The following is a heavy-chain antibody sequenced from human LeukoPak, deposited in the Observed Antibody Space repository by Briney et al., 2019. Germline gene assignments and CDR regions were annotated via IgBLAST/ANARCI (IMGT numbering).Heavy chain of an antibody. CDR1: GLTFSSYS. CDR2: ISSSSNYI. Sequence: GGSLRLSCAASGLTFSSYSMNWVRQAPGKGLEWVSSISSSSNYIYYADSVTGRFTISRDNAKNSLYLQMNSLRAEDTAVYYCARVPHAMVRGVIITEFYFDYWGQGTLVTVSS. V-gene: IGHV3-21*01. CDR3: ARVPHAMVRGVIITEFYFDY. D-gene: IGHD3-10*01. J-gene: IGHJ4*02.